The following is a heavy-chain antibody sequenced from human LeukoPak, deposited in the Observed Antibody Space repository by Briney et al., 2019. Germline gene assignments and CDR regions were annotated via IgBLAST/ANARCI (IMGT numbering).Heavy chain of an antibody. CDR1: GLTFSNYG. CDR3: ARDVVVATANDWFDP. CDR2: ISSRSTYI. J-gene: IGHJ5*02. V-gene: IGHV3-21*01. D-gene: IGHD2-21*02. Sequence: GGSLRLSCAVSGLTFSNYGMHWVRQAPGKGLEWVSSISSRSTYIYYADSVKGRVTISRDNAKNSLYLQMNSLRDEDTAVYYCARDVVVATANDWFDPWGQGILVTVSS.